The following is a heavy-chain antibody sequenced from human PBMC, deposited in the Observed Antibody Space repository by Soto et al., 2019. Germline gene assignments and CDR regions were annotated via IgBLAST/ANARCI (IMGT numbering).Heavy chain of an antibody. V-gene: IGHV4-34*01. CDR2: INHSGST. D-gene: IGHD3-9*01. CDR1: GGSFSGYY. J-gene: IGHJ6*02. Sequence: SETLSLTCAVYGGSFSGYYWSWIRQPPGKGLEWIGEINHSGSTNYNPSLKSRVTISVDTSKNQFSLKLSSVTAADTAVYYCARDKYYDILTGYYAGHYYYYGMDVWGQGTTVTVSS. CDR3: ARDKYYDILTGYYAGHYYYYGMDV.